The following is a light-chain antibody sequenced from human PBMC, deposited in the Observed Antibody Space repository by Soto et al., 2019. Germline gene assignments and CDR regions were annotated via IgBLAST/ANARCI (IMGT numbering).Light chain of an antibody. CDR3: SSYTSSXTLYV. J-gene: IGLJ1*01. CDR1: SSDVGNYNY. V-gene: IGLV2-14*01. Sequence: QSLLTQPASVSGSPVQSITISCTGTSSDVGNYNYVSWYRQHPGKAPKLMIYEVSNRPSGVSNRFSGSKSGNTASLTISGLKAEDEADYYCSSYTSSXTLYVFGTGTKVT. CDR2: EVS.